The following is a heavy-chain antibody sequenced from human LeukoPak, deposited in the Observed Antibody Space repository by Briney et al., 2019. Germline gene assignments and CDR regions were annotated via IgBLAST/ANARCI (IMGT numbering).Heavy chain of an antibody. CDR1: GYTFTSYG. Sequence: ASVKVSSKASGYTFTSYGISWVRQAPGQGLEWMGWISAYNGNTNYAQKLQGRVTMTTDTSTSTAYMELRSLRSDDTAVYYCASPGELGYCSSTSCYKYYYYGMDVWGQGTTVTVSS. CDR2: ISAYNGNT. V-gene: IGHV1-18*01. J-gene: IGHJ6*02. D-gene: IGHD2-2*01. CDR3: ASPGELGYCSSTSCYKYYYYGMDV.